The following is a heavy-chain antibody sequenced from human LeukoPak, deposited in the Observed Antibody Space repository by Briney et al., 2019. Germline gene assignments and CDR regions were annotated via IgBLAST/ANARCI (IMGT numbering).Heavy chain of an antibody. Sequence: GGSLRLSCAASGFSINTYWMHWVRQAPGKGLVWVSRIKSDGSITDYADSVKGRFTISRDNTKNTLYLQMNSLRAEDTAVYYCVVLGIFPLDPWGQRTLATVSS. V-gene: IGHV3-74*01. CDR1: GFSINTYW. D-gene: IGHD3-10*01. CDR3: VVLGIFPLDP. CDR2: IKSDGSIT. J-gene: IGHJ5*02.